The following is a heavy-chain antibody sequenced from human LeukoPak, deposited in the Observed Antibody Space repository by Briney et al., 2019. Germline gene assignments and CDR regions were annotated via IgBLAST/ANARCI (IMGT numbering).Heavy chain of an antibody. CDR3: ARDKRVGYCGGGVCFGTWFDP. CDR1: RGSIRSYY. Sequence: SETLSLTCTVSRGSIRSYYWSWIRQPPGKGLEWIGYIDDSGSTTYNPSLKSRVTISVDMSKKQFSLNLSSVTAADTAMYYCARDKRVGYCGGGVCFGTWFDPWGQGTLDAVSS. J-gene: IGHJ5*02. CDR2: IDDSGST. D-gene: IGHD2-15*01. V-gene: IGHV4-59*01.